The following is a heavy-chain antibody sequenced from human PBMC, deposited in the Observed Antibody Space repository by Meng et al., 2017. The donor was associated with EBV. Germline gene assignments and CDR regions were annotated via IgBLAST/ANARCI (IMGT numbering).Heavy chain of an antibody. D-gene: IGHD3-22*01. CDR3: ARRSLDYYDSSGFDY. V-gene: IGHV4-4*02. J-gene: IGHJ4*02. Sequence: VQVPGSGPGRVKPSGTLSLTGAVSGGSISSSNWWSWVRQPPGKGLEWIGEIYHSGSTNYNPSLKSRVTISVDKSKNQFSLKLSSVTAADTAVYYCARRSLDYYDSSGFDYWGQGTLVTVSS. CDR1: GGSISSSNW. CDR2: IYHSGST.